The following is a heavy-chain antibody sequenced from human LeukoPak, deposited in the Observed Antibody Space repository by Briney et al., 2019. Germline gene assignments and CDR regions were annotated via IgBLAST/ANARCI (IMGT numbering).Heavy chain of an antibody. V-gene: IGHV4-59*01. J-gene: IGHJ4*02. D-gene: IGHD3-22*01. CDR2: IYYSGST. CDR3: ARADSSGYYFGY. CDR1: GGSISSYY. Sequence: SETLSLTCTVSGGSISSYYWSWLRQPPGKGLEWIGYIYYSGSTNYNPSLQSRVTISVDTSKNQFSLKLSSVSAADTAVYYCARADSSGYYFGYWGQGTLVTVSS.